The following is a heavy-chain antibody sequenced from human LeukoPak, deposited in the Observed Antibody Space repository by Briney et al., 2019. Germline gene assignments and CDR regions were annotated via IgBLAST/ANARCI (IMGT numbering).Heavy chain of an antibody. CDR1: GFTFSSYA. CDR2: ISYDGSNK. Sequence: GGSLRLSCAASGFTFSSYAMHRVRRAPGKGLEWVAVISYDGSNKYYADSVKGRFTISRDNSKNTLYLQMNSLRAEDTAVYYCARDSSAYYYDSSGFDYWGQGTLVTVSS. V-gene: IGHV3-30*04. CDR3: ARDSSAYYYDSSGFDY. J-gene: IGHJ4*02. D-gene: IGHD3-22*01.